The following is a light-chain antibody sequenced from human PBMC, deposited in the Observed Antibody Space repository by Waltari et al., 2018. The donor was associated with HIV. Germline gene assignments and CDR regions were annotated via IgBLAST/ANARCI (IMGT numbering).Light chain of an antibody. CDR3: SSYAGSNNWV. CDR2: EVS. Sequence: QSALTQPPSASGSPGQSVTISCTGTSSDVGGYNYVSWYQQHQGKAPQLMIYEVSQPPSGVPNRFSRPKSGNTASLTVSGLQTEDEANYYCSSYAGSNNWVFGGGTNLTVL. CDR1: SSDVGGYNY. V-gene: IGLV2-8*01. J-gene: IGLJ3*02.